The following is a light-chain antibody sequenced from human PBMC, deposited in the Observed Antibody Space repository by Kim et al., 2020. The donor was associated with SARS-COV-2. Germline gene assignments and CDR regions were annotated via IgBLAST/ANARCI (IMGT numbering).Light chain of an antibody. CDR3: AAWDDSLSGYV. CDR2: RNN. V-gene: IGLV1-47*01. J-gene: IGLJ1*01. CDR1: SSNIGSNY. Sequence: GQGVPISCSGSSSNIGSNYVYWYQQLPGTAPKLLIYRNNQRTSGVPDRFSGSKSGTSASLAISGLRSEDEADYYCAAWDDSLSGYVFGTGTKVTVL.